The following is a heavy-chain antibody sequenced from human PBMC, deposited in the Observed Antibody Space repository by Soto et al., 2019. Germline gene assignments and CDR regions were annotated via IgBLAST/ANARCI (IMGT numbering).Heavy chain of an antibody. V-gene: IGHV2-5*02. D-gene: IGHD3-3*01. CDR1: GFSLSTLGAA. J-gene: IGHJ5*02. Sequence: QINLIESGPTLGKPTQTLTLTCTFSGFSLSTLGAAVGWVRQPPGRALEWPALIFWDGDKRYNASLGNRLTITKDTSMNQVVLTLTNVDPADTATYYCAHRATMTIFGLIIDNGIWFDPWGQGTRVIVSS. CDR2: IFWDGDK. CDR3: AHRATMTIFGLIIDNGIWFDP.